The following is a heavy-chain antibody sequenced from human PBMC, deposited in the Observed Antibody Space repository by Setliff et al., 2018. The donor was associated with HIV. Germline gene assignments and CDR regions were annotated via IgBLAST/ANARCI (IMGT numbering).Heavy chain of an antibody. D-gene: IGHD3-16*02. V-gene: IGHV4-4*09. J-gene: IGHJ4*02. CDR3: SRGTFGGVIAQYYFDY. CDR2: ISTFRGT. CDR1: GDSVSDYY. Sequence: KASETLSLTFSVSGDSVSDYYWSWIRQPPGKGLEWIGDISTFRGTNYSPSLQSRVTISMDTSKNQLSLNLSSATAADTAVYYCSRGTFGGVIAQYYFDYWGQGTLVTVSS.